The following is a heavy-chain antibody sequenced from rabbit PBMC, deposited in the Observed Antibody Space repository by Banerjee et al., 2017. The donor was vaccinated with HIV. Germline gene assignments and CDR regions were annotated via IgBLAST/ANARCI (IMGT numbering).Heavy chain of an antibody. D-gene: IGHD2-1*01. V-gene: IGHV1S47*01. CDR3: ARWLDSYYFTL. Sequence: QEQLVESGGGLAKPGASLTLTCKASGFSFSSTLWVCWVRQAPGKGLEWIGCIYDGDDTTNYATWAKGRFTISSDNTQNTVSLQMNSLTAADTATYFCARWLDSYYFTLWGQGTLVTVS. J-gene: IGHJ4*01. CDR1: GFSFSSTL. CDR2: IYDGDDTT.